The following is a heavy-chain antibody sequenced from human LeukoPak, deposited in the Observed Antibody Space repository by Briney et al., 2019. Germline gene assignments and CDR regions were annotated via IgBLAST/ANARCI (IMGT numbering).Heavy chain of an antibody. Sequence: ASVKVSCKASGYTFTSYGISWVRQAPGQGLERMGWISAYNGNTNYAQKLQGRVTMTTDTSTSTAYMELRSLRSDDTAVYYCARDTHCSSTSCYSDWFDPWGQGTLVTVSS. CDR2: ISAYNGNT. CDR1: GYTFTSYG. J-gene: IGHJ5*02. V-gene: IGHV1-18*04. D-gene: IGHD2-2*01. CDR3: ARDTHCSSTSCYSDWFDP.